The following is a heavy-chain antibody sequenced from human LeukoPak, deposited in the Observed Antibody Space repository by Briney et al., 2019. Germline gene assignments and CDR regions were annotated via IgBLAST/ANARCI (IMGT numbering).Heavy chain of an antibody. CDR2: IIPILGIA. D-gene: IGHD3-10*01. V-gene: IGHV1-69*04. CDR3: ASPGNYYGSQMDY. Sequence: SVKVSCKASGGTFSSYAISWVRQAPGQGLGWMGRIIPILGIANYAQKFQGRVTITADKSTSTAYMELSSLRSEDTAVYYCASPGNYYGSQMDYWGQGTLVTVSS. CDR1: GGTFSSYA. J-gene: IGHJ4*02.